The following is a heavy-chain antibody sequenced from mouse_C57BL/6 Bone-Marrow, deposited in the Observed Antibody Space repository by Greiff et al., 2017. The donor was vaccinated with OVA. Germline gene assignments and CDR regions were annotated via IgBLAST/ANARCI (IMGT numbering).Heavy chain of an antibody. D-gene: IGHD1-1*01. J-gene: IGHJ4*01. CDR3: AATVVADYYAMDY. V-gene: IGHV14-3*01. CDR2: IDPANGNT. CDR1: GFNIKNTY. Sequence: VQLKQSVAELVRPGASVKLSCTASGFNIKNTYMHWVKQRPEQGLEWIGRIDPANGNTKYAPKFQGKATITADTSSNTAYLQLSSLTSEDTAIYYCAATVVADYYAMDYWGQGTSVTVSS.